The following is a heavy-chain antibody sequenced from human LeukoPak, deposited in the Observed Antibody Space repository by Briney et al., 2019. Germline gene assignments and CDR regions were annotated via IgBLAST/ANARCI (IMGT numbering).Heavy chain of an antibody. D-gene: IGHD5-12*01. CDR1: GFTFSSYW. Sequence: GGSLRLSCAASGFTFSSYWMHWVRQAPGKGLMWVSRINSDGSITNYADSVKGRFTISRDNAKNTLYLQMNRLRAEDTAVYYCARVRATFSPHFDNWGQGTLVTVSS. J-gene: IGHJ4*02. CDR3: ARVRATFSPHFDN. V-gene: IGHV3-74*01. CDR2: INSDGSIT.